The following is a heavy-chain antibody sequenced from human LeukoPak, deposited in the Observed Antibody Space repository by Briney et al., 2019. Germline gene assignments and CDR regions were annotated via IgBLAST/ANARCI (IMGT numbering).Heavy chain of an antibody. V-gene: IGHV3-23*01. D-gene: IGHD2-21*02. CDR3: AKATTPVVVTATQN. Sequence: GGSLRLSCAASGFTFSSYAMSWVRQAPGKGLEWVSAISGSGGSTYYADSVKGRFTISRDNSKNTLYLQMNSLRAEDTAVHYCAKATTPVVVTATQNWGQGTLVTVSS. CDR2: ISGSGGST. J-gene: IGHJ4*02. CDR1: GFTFSSYA.